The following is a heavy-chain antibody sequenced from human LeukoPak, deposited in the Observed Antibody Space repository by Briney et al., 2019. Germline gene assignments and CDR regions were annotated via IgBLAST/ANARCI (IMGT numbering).Heavy chain of an antibody. J-gene: IGHJ4*02. V-gene: IGHV3-21*01. CDR2: ISSSSYI. D-gene: IGHD2-21*02. CDR1: GFTFSSYS. CDR3: ATVNCGGDCYSPSYFDY. Sequence: GGSLRLSCAASGFTFSSYSVNWVRQAPGKGLEWVSSISSSSYIYYADSVKGRFTISRDNAKNSLYLQMNSLRAEDTAVYYCATVNCGGDCYSPSYFDYWGRGALVTVSS.